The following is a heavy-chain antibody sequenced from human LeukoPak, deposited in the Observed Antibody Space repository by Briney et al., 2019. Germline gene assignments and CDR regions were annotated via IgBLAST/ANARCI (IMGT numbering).Heavy chain of an antibody. Sequence: ASVKVSCKASGYTFTSYGISWVRQAPGQGLEWMGWISAYNGNTNYAQKLQGRVTMTRDTSISTAYMELSRLRSDDTAVYYCAGYDYVWGSYRPHNWFDPWGQGTLVTVSS. J-gene: IGHJ5*02. D-gene: IGHD3-16*02. CDR1: GYTFTSYG. CDR3: AGYDYVWGSYRPHNWFDP. CDR2: ISAYNGNT. V-gene: IGHV1-18*01.